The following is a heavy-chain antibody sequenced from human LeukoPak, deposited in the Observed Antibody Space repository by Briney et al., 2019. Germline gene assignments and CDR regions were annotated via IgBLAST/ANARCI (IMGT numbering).Heavy chain of an antibody. V-gene: IGHV3-9*01. CDR2: INWNSAYL. CDR3: VKAGSQYYAMDV. CDR1: GFTFDDFA. J-gene: IGHJ6*02. Sequence: GGSLRLSCAASGFTFDDFALHWVRQPPGKGLEWVSGINWNSAYLAYADSVKGRFTISRDNANSSLYLQMNSLRSDDTALYYCVKAGSQYYAMDVWGQGTTVTVSS.